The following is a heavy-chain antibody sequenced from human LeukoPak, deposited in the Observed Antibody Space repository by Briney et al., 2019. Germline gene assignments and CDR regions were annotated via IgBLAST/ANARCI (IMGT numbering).Heavy chain of an antibody. D-gene: IGHD4-23*01. CDR3: ASAVVTGAYDY. Sequence: ASVKVSCKATGYTFTSYAMNWVRQAPGQGLEWMGWINTNTGNPTYAQGFAGRFVFSLDTSVSTAYLQISSLKAEDTAVYYCASAVVTGAYDYWGQGTLVTVSS. CDR1: GYTFTSYA. V-gene: IGHV7-4-1*02. J-gene: IGHJ4*02. CDR2: INTNTGNP.